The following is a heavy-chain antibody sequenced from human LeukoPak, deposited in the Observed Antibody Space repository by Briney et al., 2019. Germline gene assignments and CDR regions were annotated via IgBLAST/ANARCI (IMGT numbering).Heavy chain of an antibody. CDR3: ARASYDILTGSYFDY. CDR2: IIPIFGTA. CDR1: GGTFSSYA. V-gene: IGHV1-69*01. J-gene: IGHJ4*02. Sequence: SVKVSCKASGGTFSSYAISWVRQAPGQGLEWMGGIIPIFGTANYAQKFQGRVTITADESTSTAYMELSSLRSEDTAVYYCARASYDILTGSYFDYWGQGTLVTVSS. D-gene: IGHD3-9*01.